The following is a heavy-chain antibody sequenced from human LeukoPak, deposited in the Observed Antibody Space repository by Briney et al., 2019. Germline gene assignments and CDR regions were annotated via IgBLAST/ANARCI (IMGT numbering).Heavy chain of an antibody. D-gene: IGHD3-22*01. CDR1: GFTFSSYG. CDR3: AKDMARFYYDSSGYYFDY. Sequence: PGGSLRLSCAASGFTFSSYGMHWVRQAPGKGLEWVAFIRYDGSNKYYADSVKGRFTISRDNSKNTLYLQMNSLRAEDTAVYYCAKDMARFYYDSSGYYFDYWGQGTLVTVSS. CDR2: IRYDGSNK. V-gene: IGHV3-30*02. J-gene: IGHJ4*02.